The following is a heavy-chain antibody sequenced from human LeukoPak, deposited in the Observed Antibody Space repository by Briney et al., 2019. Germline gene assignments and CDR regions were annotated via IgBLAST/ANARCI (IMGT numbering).Heavy chain of an antibody. J-gene: IGHJ5*02. Sequence: SGGSLRLSCTASGFTFGDYAMSWVRQAPGKGLEWVGFIRSKAYGGTTEYAASVKGRFTISRDDSKSIAYLQMNSLKTEDAAVYYCTRKTPHVGTRSFLFDPWGQGTLVTVSS. CDR1: GFTFGDYA. V-gene: IGHV3-49*04. CDR2: IRSKAYGGTT. CDR3: TRKTPHVGTRSFLFDP. D-gene: IGHD1-7*01.